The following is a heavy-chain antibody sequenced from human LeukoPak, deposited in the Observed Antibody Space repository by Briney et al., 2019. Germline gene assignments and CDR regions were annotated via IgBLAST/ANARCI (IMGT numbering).Heavy chain of an antibody. CDR1: RFTFSSYS. V-gene: IGHV3-21*01. J-gene: IGHJ3*02. D-gene: IGHD2-2*02. Sequence: GSLRLSCAASRFTFSSYSMNWVRQAPGKGLEWVSSISSNSSYIYYADSVKGRFTISRYNAKNSLYLQMNSLRAEDTAVYYCARDRIPAAITGDSFDIWGQGTMVTVSS. CDR2: ISSNSSYI. CDR3: ARDRIPAAITGDSFDI.